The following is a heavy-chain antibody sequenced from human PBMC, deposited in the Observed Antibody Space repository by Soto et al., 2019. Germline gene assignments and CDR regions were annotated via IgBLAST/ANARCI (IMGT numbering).Heavy chain of an antibody. CDR2: ISGSGGST. V-gene: IGHV3-23*01. D-gene: IGHD6-13*01. Sequence: PWGPLRLSGAASVFTFSSYAMSWVRQAPGKGLEWVSAISGSGGSTYYADSVKGRFTISRDNSKNTLYLQMNSLRAEDTAVYYCAKSFGSIAAADAFDIWGQGTMVTVSS. CDR1: VFTFSSYA. J-gene: IGHJ3*02. CDR3: AKSFGSIAAADAFDI.